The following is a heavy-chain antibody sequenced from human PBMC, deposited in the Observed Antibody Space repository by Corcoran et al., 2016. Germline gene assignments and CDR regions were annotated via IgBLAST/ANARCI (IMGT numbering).Heavy chain of an antibody. CDR1: GDTFTSYF. CDR2: LNPSGGST. Sequence: QVQLVQSGAEVRKPGASVKVSCKASGDTFTSYFMHWVRQAPGQGLEWMGILNPSGGSTSYPQKFQGRVTMTRDTSTSTVYMELSSLRSEDTAVYYCARAGSYGPIDYWGQGTLVTVSS. CDR3: ARAGSYGPIDY. V-gene: IGHV1-46*01. D-gene: IGHD5-18*01. J-gene: IGHJ4*02.